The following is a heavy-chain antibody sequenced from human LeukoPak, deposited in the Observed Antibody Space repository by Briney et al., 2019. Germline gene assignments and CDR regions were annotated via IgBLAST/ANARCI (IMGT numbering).Heavy chain of an antibody. Sequence: SETLSLTCAVYGGSFSGYYWSWIRQPPGKGLEWIGEINHSGSTNYNPPLKSRVTISVDTSKNQFSLKLSSVTAADTAVYYCARGGETYYDFWSGYAWGYFDYWGQGTLVTVSS. J-gene: IGHJ4*02. V-gene: IGHV4-34*01. CDR2: INHSGST. D-gene: IGHD3-3*01. CDR3: ARGGETYYDFWSGYAWGYFDY. CDR1: GGSFSGYY.